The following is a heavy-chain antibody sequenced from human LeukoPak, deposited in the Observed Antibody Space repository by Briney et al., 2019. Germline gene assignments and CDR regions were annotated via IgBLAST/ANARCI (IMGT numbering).Heavy chain of an antibody. Sequence: GGSLRLSCAASGFTFSDYYMSWIRQAPGKGLEWVSYISSSGSTIYYADSVKGRFTISRDNAKNSLYMQMSSLRAGDTAVYYCARERSGIAVAGAFDIWGQGTMVTVSS. CDR3: ARERSGIAVAGAFDI. V-gene: IGHV3-11*04. CDR2: ISSSGSTI. J-gene: IGHJ3*02. CDR1: GFTFSDYY. D-gene: IGHD6-19*01.